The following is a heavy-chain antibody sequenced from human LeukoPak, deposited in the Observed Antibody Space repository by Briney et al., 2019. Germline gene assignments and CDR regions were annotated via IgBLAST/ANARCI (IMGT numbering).Heavy chain of an antibody. J-gene: IGHJ6*03. CDR3: ARQLYYYYYMDV. CDR1: GFIFTSYW. CDR2: IYPGDSDT. Sequence: GESLKISCKASGFIFTSYWIGWVRQMPGRGLDWMGVIYPGDSDTRYSPSFQGQVTISADKSISTAYLQWSSLKASDTAMYYCARQLYYYYYMDVWGKGTTATVSS. V-gene: IGHV5-51*01.